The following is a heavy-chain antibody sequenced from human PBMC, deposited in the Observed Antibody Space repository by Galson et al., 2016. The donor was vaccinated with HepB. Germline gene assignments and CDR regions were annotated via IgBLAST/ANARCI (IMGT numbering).Heavy chain of an antibody. Sequence: CAISGDSVSSNSVGWNWIRQSPSRGLEWLGRTYYRSKWYNDYAVSVKSRITIKPDTSKNHFSLHLNPVTPEDTAVYFCARDRRAAAATYFDYWGQGTLVIVSS. D-gene: IGHD6-13*01. CDR3: ARDRRAAAATYFDY. J-gene: IGHJ4*02. CDR2: TYYRSKWYN. CDR1: GDSVSSNSVG. V-gene: IGHV6-1*01.